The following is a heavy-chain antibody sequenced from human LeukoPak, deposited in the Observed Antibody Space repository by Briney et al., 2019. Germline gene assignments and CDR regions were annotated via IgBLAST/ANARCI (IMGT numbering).Heavy chain of an antibody. CDR3: ARGPIKLRLGELSLFDY. CDR1: DGSFSYYS. J-gene: IGHJ4*02. Sequence: SETPSLTCAVYDGSFSYYSWSWIRQPPGEGLEWIGEINHSGITNYNPSLKSRVIMSVDTSKTQLSLKLSSVTVADTAVYYCARGPIKLRLGELSLFDYWGQGTLVTVS. V-gene: IGHV4-34*01. D-gene: IGHD3-16*02. CDR2: INHSGIT.